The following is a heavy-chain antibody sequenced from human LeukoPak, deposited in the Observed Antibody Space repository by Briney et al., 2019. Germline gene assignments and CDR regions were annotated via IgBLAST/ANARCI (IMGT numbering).Heavy chain of an antibody. J-gene: IGHJ3*02. CDR1: GGTFNNFA. CDR2: TIRVSGTT. CDR3: ARRGQPGAFDI. Sequence: GASVKVSCKVSGGTFNNFALSWVRQAPGQGLEWVGGTIRVSGTTKYAQNLQGRVKVTADGSTSTAYMELSRLTSDDTAIYYCARRGQPGAFDIWGQGTMVTVSS. D-gene: IGHD1-1*01. V-gene: IGHV1-69*13.